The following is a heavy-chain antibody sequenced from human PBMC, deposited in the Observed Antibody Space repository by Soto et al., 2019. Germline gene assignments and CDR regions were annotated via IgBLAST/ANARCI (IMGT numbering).Heavy chain of an antibody. V-gene: IGHV1-3*01. CDR1: GYSFTTYA. Sequence: ASVKVSCKASGYSFTTYAMLWGRQAPGQRLEWMGWINGGNGNTKYSQKFQDRVTITRDTSASIAYMELSSLRSDDTAVYYCARGKGMEENYYYYGMDVWGQGTTVTVSS. CDR2: INGGNGNT. CDR3: ARGKGMEENYYYYGMDV. J-gene: IGHJ6*02. D-gene: IGHD1-1*01.